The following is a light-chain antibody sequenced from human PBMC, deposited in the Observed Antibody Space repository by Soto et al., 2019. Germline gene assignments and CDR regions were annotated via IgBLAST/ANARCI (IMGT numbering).Light chain of an antibody. Sequence: DIQMTQSPSSLSASVGDRVTITCRASQGISNYLAWYQQKPGKVPKLLIYAASTLQSGVPSRFSGSGSGTDVTLTISSLQPEDVATYYCQKYNSAPRTCGQATEVEIK. CDR1: QGISNY. CDR2: AAS. CDR3: QKYNSAPRT. V-gene: IGKV1-27*01. J-gene: IGKJ1*01.